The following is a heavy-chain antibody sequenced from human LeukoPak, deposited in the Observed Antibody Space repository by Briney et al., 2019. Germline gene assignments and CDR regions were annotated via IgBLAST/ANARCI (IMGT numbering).Heavy chain of an antibody. CDR3: AKQLGYCSDGSCYFPY. CDR2: ISNNGGYT. V-gene: IGHV3-23*01. J-gene: IGHJ4*02. CDR1: GFTFSSSA. D-gene: IGHD2-15*01. Sequence: GGSLRLSCAASGFTFSSSAMSWVRQAPGKGLGWVSAISNNGGYTYYADSVQGRFTISRDNSKSTLCLQMNSLRAEDTAVYYCAKQLGYCSDGSCYFPYWGRGTLVTVSS.